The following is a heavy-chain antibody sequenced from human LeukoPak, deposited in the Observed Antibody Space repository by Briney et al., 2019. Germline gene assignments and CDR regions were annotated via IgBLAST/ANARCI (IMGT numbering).Heavy chain of an antibody. J-gene: IGHJ4*02. Sequence: GGSLRLSRAASGFTFNNAWMTWVRQVPGKGLEWVGRVRTKADGGTRDYAAPVEGRFTISRDDSENTLYLQMDSLKTEDTAVYYCTSDPRIGRYFDYWGQGTLVTVSS. D-gene: IGHD1-26*01. V-gene: IGHV3-15*01. CDR1: GFTFNNAW. CDR2: VRTKADGGTR. CDR3: TSDPRIGRYFDY.